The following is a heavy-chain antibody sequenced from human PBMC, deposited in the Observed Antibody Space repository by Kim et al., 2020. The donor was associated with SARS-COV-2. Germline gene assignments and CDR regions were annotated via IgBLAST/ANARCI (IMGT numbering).Heavy chain of an antibody. CDR3: ARPEYSSSWYGGYYYGMDV. CDR2: IYYSGST. Sequence: SETLSLTCTVSGGSISSSSYYWGWIRQPPGKGLEWIGSIYYSGSTYYNPSLKSRVTISVDTSKNQFSLKLSSVTAADTAVYYCARPEYSSSWYGGYYYGMDVWGQGTTVTVSS. D-gene: IGHD6-13*01. CDR1: GGSISSSSYY. J-gene: IGHJ6*02. V-gene: IGHV4-39*01.